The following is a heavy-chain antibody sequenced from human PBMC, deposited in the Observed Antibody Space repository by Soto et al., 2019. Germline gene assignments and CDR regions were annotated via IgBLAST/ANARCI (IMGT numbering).Heavy chain of an antibody. CDR2: IYFRGNT. V-gene: IGHV4-39*01. CDR1: GDSINSDKYY. Sequence: SETLSLTCSVSGDSINSDKYYWGWIRQPPGKGLEWIGSIYFRGNTYYNPSLQTRVTISLDKSKSPFSLKLNSVTAADSAVYFCARLEGLATISYYFDFWAQGALVPVSS. CDR3: ARLEGLATISYYFDF. D-gene: IGHD3-9*01. J-gene: IGHJ4*02.